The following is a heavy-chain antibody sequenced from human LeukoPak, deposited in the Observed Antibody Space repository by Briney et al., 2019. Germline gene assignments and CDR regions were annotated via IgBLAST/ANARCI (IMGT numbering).Heavy chain of an antibody. CDR3: AKDVSQGRLLSAAAATTAFDC. CDR1: GFTFSSYA. Sequence: GGSLRLSCAASGFTFSSYAMSWVRQAPGKGLEWVSAISGSGGSTYYADSVKGRFTISRDNAKNSLYLQMNSLRAEDTALYYCAKDVSQGRLLSAAAATTAFDCWGQGTLVTVSS. J-gene: IGHJ4*02. V-gene: IGHV3-23*01. CDR2: ISGSGGST. D-gene: IGHD6-13*01.